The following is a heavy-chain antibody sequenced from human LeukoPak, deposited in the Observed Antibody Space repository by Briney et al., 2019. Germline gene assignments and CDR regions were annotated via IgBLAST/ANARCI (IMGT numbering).Heavy chain of an antibody. CDR1: GGSISSYY. Sequence: SETLSLTCTVSGGSISSYYWSWIRQPPGKGLEWIGYIYYSGSTNYNPPLKSRVTISVDTSKNQFSLKLSSVTAADTAVYYCARVVGSSWYNDRNWFDPWGQGTLVTVSS. D-gene: IGHD6-13*01. J-gene: IGHJ5*02. CDR2: IYYSGST. V-gene: IGHV4-59*01. CDR3: ARVVGSSWYNDRNWFDP.